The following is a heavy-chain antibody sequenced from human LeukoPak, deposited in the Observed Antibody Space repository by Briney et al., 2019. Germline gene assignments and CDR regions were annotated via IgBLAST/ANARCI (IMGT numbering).Heavy chain of an antibody. V-gene: IGHV3-23*01. D-gene: IGHD4-17*01. CDR3: AKGRGTTVTSAANY. CDR1: GFTFSNYA. CDR2: ISGSNDNT. Sequence: GGSLRLSCAASGFTFSNYAMSWVRQAPGKGLEWVSSISGSNDNTYYADSVKDRFTISRDNSKNTLSLQMNSLGAEDTAVYYCAKGRGTTVTSAANYWGQGTLVTVSS. J-gene: IGHJ4*02.